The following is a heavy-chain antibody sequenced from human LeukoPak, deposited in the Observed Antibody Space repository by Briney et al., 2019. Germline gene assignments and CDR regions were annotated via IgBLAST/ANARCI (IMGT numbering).Heavy chain of an antibody. CDR3: ARVGYCSSTSCLVFDY. D-gene: IGHD2-2*01. Sequence: GESLKISCKGSGYSFTSYWIGWVRQMLGKGLEWMGIIYPGDSDTRYSPSFQGQVTISADKSISTAYLQWSSLKASDTAMYYCARVGYCSSTSCLVFDYWGQGTLVTVSS. CDR1: GYSFTSYW. CDR2: IYPGDSDT. J-gene: IGHJ4*02. V-gene: IGHV5-51*01.